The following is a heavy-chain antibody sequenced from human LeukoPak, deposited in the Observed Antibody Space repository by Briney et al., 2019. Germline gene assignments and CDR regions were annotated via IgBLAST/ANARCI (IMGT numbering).Heavy chain of an antibody. CDR2: IYSGGST. J-gene: IGHJ4*02. CDR1: GFTVSSNY. D-gene: IGHD3-9*01. Sequence: GGSLRLSCAASGFTVSSNYMSWVRQAPGKGLEWVSVIYSGGSTYYADSVKGRFTISRDNSKNTLYLQMNSLRAEDTAVYYCAKDMDDILTGYSCFDYWGQGTLVTVSS. CDR3: AKDMDDILTGYSCFDY. V-gene: IGHV3-53*01.